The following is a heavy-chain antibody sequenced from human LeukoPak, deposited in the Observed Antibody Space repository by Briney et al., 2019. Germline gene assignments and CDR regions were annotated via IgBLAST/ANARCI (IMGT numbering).Heavy chain of an antibody. CDR2: IYYSRST. J-gene: IGHJ4*02. D-gene: IGHD1-26*01. CDR1: GGSISSYY. CDR3: ARASGSYGERFDY. Sequence: PSETLSLTCTVSGGSISSYYWSWIRQPPGKGLEWIGYIYYSRSTNYNPSLKSRVTISVDTSKNQFSLKLSSVTAADTAVYYCARASGSYGERFDYWGQGTLVTVSS. V-gene: IGHV4-59*01.